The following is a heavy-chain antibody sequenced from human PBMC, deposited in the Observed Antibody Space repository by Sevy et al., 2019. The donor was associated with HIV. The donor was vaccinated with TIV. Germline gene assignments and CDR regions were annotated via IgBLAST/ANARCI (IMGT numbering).Heavy chain of an antibody. V-gene: IGHV3-15*01. CDR3: ATVGWELQDYFDY. CDR2: IKSKTDGGTT. CDR1: GFTFSNAW. D-gene: IGHD1-26*01. Sequence: GGSLRLSCAASGFTFSNAWMSWVRQAPGKGLEWVGHIKSKTDGGTTDYAAPVKGRFTISRDDSKNTLYLQMNSLKTEDTAVYYCATVGWELQDYFDYWGQGTLVTVSS. J-gene: IGHJ4*02.